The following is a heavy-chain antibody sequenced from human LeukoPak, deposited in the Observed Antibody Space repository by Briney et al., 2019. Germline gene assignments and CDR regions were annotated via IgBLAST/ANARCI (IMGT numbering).Heavy chain of an antibody. J-gene: IGHJ5*02. CDR1: GDSVSSHSAA. CDR3: AKHLRRRFFSKTLGFDP. CDR2: TYFRSKWYN. Sequence: SQTLSLTCAISGDSVSSHSAAWNWIRQSPSRGLEWLGRTYFRSKWYNDYAASVKSRITINPDTSKNQFSLKLSSVTAADTAVYYCAKHLRRRFFSKTLGFDPWGQGTLVTVSS. D-gene: IGHD3-3*01. V-gene: IGHV6-1*01.